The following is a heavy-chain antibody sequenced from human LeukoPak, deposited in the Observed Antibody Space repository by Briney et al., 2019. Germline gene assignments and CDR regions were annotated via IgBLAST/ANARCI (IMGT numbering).Heavy chain of an antibody. CDR2: ISYDGSNK. D-gene: IGHD3-9*01. CDR3: AKDPHYDILTGPFDY. J-gene: IGHJ4*02. Sequence: GGSLRLSCAASGFTFSSYGMHWVRQAPGKGLEWVAVISYDGSNKYYADSVKGRFTISRDNSKNTLYLQMSSLRAEDTAVYYCAKDPHYDILTGPFDYWGQGTLVTVSS. CDR1: GFTFSSYG. V-gene: IGHV3-30*18.